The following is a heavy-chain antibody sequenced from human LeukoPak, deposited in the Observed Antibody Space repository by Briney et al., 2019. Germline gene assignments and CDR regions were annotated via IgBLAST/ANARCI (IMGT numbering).Heavy chain of an antibody. CDR3: ARRITIAAAGWGYGMDV. CDR2: IRHDGSDK. Sequence: PGGSLRLSCAASGFTFSSYSMNWVRQAPGKGLEWVANIRHDGSDKKYVDSVKGRFTISRDNAENPLFLQMNSLRAEDTAVYYCARRITIAAAGWGYGMDVWGQGTTVTVSS. V-gene: IGHV3-7*03. J-gene: IGHJ6*02. D-gene: IGHD6-13*01. CDR1: GFTFSSYS.